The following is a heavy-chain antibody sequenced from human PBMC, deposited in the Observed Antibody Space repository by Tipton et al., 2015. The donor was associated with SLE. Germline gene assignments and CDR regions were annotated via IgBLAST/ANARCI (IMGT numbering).Heavy chain of an antibody. CDR1: GFTFSRYW. D-gene: IGHD6-13*01. CDR2: IKQDGSEK. J-gene: IGHJ3*02. Sequence: SLRLSCAASGFTFSRYWMTWVRQAPGKGLEWVANIKQDGSEKYYVDSVKGRFTISRDNAKNSLYLQMNSLRAEDTAVYSCARLAASDAFDIWGQGTMVTVSS. CDR3: ARLAASDAFDI. V-gene: IGHV3-7*01.